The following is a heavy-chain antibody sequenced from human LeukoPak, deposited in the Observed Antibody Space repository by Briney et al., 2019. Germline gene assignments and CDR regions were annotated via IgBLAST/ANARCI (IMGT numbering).Heavy chain of an antibody. V-gene: IGHV3-48*01. J-gene: IGHJ4*02. CDR1: GFTLSYYG. CDR3: TRDTHFYDY. CDR2: ISVSDGTI. Sequence: GGSLRLSCAASGFTLSYYGMNWVRQAPGKGLEWVSYISVSDGTIYYADSVKGRFTISSDNAKNSLFLQMNSLRVEDTAIYYCTRDTHFYDYWGQGTLVTVSS. D-gene: IGHD2/OR15-2a*01.